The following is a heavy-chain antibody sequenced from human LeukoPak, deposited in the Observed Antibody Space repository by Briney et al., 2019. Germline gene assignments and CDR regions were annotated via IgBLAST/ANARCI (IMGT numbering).Heavy chain of an antibody. CDR1: GFTFSDHC. Sequence: GGSLRLSCAASGFTFSDHCTDWVRQAPGKGLEWVGRAADKTNSYVTEYAASVKGRFTISRDDSKNSLYLLINSLRTEDTAIYYCTSDQSGSYFGMDVWGQGTTVTVSS. J-gene: IGHJ6*02. D-gene: IGHD3-10*01. CDR3: TSDQSGSYFGMDV. V-gene: IGHV3-72*01. CDR2: AADKTNSYVT.